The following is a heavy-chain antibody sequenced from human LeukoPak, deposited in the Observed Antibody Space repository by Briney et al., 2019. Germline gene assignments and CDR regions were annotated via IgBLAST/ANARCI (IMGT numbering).Heavy chain of an antibody. CDR2: TSPSTDYR. J-gene: IGHJ6*02. CDR1: GFTFSDYY. V-gene: IGHV3-11*03. Sequence: GGSPRLSCAASGFTFSDYYMSWIRQAPGKGLEWVAYTSPSTDYRSYAPSVRGRFTISRDNAKNSLSPEMNSLRAEDTAVYYCARKCVNTRGEVGMDVWGQGTTVTVSS. CDR3: ARKCVNTRGEVGMDV. D-gene: IGHD3-16*01.